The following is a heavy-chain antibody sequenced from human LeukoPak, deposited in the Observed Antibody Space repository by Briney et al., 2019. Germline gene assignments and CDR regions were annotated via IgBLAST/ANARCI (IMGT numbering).Heavy chain of an antibody. CDR3: ARVRDGYNVAYFDY. D-gene: IGHD5-24*01. Sequence: KPSEILSLTCAVYGGSFSGYYWSWIRQRPGKGLEWIAEINHSGSTNYNPSLKSRVTISVDTSKNQFSLKLSSVTAADTAVYYCARVRDGYNVAYFDYWGEGTLVTVSS. CDR2: INHSGST. V-gene: IGHV4-34*01. J-gene: IGHJ4*02. CDR1: GGSFSGYY.